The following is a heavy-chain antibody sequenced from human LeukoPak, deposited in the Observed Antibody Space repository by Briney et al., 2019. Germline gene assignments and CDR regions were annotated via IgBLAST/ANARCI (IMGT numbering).Heavy chain of an antibody. CDR1: GGSISIYC. V-gene: IGHV4-59*01. D-gene: IGHD3-10*01. CDR2: IYDSGST. J-gene: IGHJ4*02. CDR3: ARVTKVRGVMVDY. Sequence: SETLSLTCTVSGGSISIYCWTWIRQPPGKGLEWIGYIYDSGSTNYNPSLKSRVTISVDTSKNQFSLKLSSVTAADTAVYFCARVTKVRGVMVDYWGQGTLVTVSS.